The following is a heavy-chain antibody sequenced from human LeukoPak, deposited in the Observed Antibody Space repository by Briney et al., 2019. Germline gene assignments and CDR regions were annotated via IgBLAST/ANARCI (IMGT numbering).Heavy chain of an antibody. CDR1: GGSISSGSYY. Sequence: SQTLSLTCTVSGGSISSGSYYWSWIRQPAGKGLEWIGRIYTSGSTNYNPSLKSRVTISVDTSKNQFSPKLSSVTAADTAVYYCARGLGVTIFGVVIGNFQHWGQGTLVTVSS. CDR2: IYTSGST. D-gene: IGHD3-3*01. J-gene: IGHJ1*01. V-gene: IGHV4-61*02. CDR3: ARGLGVTIFGVVIGNFQH.